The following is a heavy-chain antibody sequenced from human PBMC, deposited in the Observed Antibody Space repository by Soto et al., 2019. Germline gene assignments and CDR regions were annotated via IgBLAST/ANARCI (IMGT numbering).Heavy chain of an antibody. Sequence: PGGSLRLSCAASGFTFSSYGMHWVRQAPGKGLEWLAVILYNGGNEYYADSVKGRFTISRDNSKNTLYLQMSSLRVEDTAVYYCAKEYSSGWSYFDYWGQGTLVTVSS. V-gene: IGHV3-30*18. CDR2: ILYNGGNE. J-gene: IGHJ4*02. CDR1: GFTFSSYG. D-gene: IGHD6-19*01. CDR3: AKEYSSGWSYFDY.